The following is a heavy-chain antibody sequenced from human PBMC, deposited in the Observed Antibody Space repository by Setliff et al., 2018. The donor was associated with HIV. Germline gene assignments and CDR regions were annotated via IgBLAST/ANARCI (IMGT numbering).Heavy chain of an antibody. CDR2: IYSSGST. CDR3: ARSLGTIWGYDY. J-gene: IGHJ4*02. CDR1: GGSISSYY. V-gene: IGHV4-59*01. D-gene: IGHD3-9*01. Sequence: SETLSLTCTVSGGSISSYYWSWIRQPPGEGLEWIGYIYSSGSTNYNPSLKSRVTISVDTSKNQFSLNLSSVTAADTAVYYCARSLGTIWGYDYWGQGTPVTVSS.